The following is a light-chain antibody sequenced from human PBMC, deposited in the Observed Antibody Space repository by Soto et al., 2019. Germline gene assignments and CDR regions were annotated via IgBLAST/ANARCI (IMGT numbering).Light chain of an antibody. CDR3: AVWDGSLSSSWV. CDR1: TSSIGKNY. CDR2: KND. V-gene: IGLV1-47*01. Sequence: QSVLTQPPSASGTPGQRVSISCSGSTSSIGKNYVYWYQHLPGTAPKLLIYKNDQRPSGVPDRFSGSKSGTSASLAITGLRSEDEADYYCAVWDGSLSSSWVFGGGTQLTVL. J-gene: IGLJ3*02.